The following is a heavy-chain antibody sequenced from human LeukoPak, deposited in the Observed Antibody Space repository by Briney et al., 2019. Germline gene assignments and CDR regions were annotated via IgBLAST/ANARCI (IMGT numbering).Heavy chain of an antibody. CDR1: GGSISSYY. J-gene: IGHJ4*02. Sequence: PSGTLSLPCTVSGGSISSYYWSWIRQPPGKGLEWIGYIYYSGSTNYNPSLKSRVTISVDTSKNQFSLKLSSVTAADTAVYYCARRGSSRSEDYWGQGTLVTVSS. V-gene: IGHV4-59*08. CDR2: IYYSGST. D-gene: IGHD6-13*01. CDR3: ARRGSSRSEDY.